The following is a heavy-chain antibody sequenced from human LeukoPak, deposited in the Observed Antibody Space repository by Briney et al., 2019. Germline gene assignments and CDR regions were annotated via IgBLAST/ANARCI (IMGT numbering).Heavy chain of an antibody. CDR3: ARDHDSSTVTTFGY. Sequence: GGSLRLSCAASGFTFSSYSMNWVRQAPGKGLEWVSYISSSGSTIYYADSVKGRFTISRDNAKNSLYLQMNSLRAEDTAVYYCARDHDSSTVTTFGYWGQGTLVTVSS. CDR2: ISSSGSTI. CDR1: GFTFSSYS. J-gene: IGHJ4*02. D-gene: IGHD4-17*01. V-gene: IGHV3-48*04.